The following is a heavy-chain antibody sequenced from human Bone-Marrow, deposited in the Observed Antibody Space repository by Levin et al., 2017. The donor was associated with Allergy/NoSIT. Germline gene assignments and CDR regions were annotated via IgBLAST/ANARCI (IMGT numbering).Heavy chain of an antibody. CDR1: GYTFTGYY. Sequence: ASVKVSCKASGYTFTGYYMHWVRQAPGQGLEWMGRINPNSGGTNYAQKFQGRVTMTRDTSISTAYMELSRLRSDDTAVYYCARVVGSRSSSSRGMDYYYYMDGWGKGTTVTVSS. CDR3: ARVVGSRSSSSRGMDYYYYMDG. V-gene: IGHV1-2*06. CDR2: INPNSGGT. D-gene: IGHD6-6*01. J-gene: IGHJ6*03.